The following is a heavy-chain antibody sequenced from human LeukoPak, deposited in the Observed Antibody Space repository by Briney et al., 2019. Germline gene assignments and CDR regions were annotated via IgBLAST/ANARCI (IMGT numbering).Heavy chain of an antibody. V-gene: IGHV4-39*07. D-gene: IGHD2-21*02. CDR3: ARAVGSRHIVVVTAIPAYFDY. CDR2: INHSGST. Sequence: SETLSFTCTVSGGSISSGGYYWSWIRQPPGKGLEWIGEINHSGSTNYNPSLKSRVTISVDTSKNQFSLKLSSVTAADTAVYYCARAVGSRHIVVVTAIPAYFDYWGQGTLVTVSS. CDR1: GGSISSGGYY. J-gene: IGHJ4*02.